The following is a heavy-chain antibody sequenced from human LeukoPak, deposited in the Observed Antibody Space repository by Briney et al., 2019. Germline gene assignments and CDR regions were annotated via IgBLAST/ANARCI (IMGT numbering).Heavy chain of an antibody. CDR3: ARVSKYSGYEMAYFDP. V-gene: IGHV4-59*01. CDR1: DGSISNYF. D-gene: IGHD5-12*01. CDR2: IYNTGRT. Sequence: SETLSLTCTVSDGSISNYFWNWIRQSPGKGLEWIGYIYNTGRTNYNPSLKSRATISVDTSENQFSLKLNSVTSADTAVYYCARVSKYSGYEMAYFDPWGQGTLVTVSS. J-gene: IGHJ4*02.